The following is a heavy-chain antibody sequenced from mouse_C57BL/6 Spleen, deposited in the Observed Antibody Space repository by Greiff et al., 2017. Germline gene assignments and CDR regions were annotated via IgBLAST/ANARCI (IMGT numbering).Heavy chain of an antibody. J-gene: IGHJ4*01. Sequence: EVQLQQSGPELVKPGASVKISCKASGYTFTDYYMNWVKQSHGKSLEWIGDINPNNGGTSYNQKFKGKATLTVDKSSSTAYMELRILTSEDSAVYYCAKFYDGAMDYWGQGTSVTVSS. V-gene: IGHV1-26*01. CDR3: AKFYDGAMDY. CDR2: INPNNGGT. CDR1: GYTFTDYY. D-gene: IGHD2-3*01.